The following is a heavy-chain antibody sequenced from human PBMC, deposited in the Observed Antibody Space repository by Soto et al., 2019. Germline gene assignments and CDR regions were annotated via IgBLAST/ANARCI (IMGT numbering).Heavy chain of an antibody. CDR2: INPAGDTT. Sequence: QVQLVQSGAEVKKPGTSVKVSCKASGFTVTNYYMHWLRLAPGQGPEWMGLINPAGDTTSFAPKFRGRVTVTRHTSTSTIYMEMRGLRSDDTAFYYCARDRTGAAYLDYWGQGTLVTVS. J-gene: IGHJ4*02. CDR3: ARDRTGAAYLDY. V-gene: IGHV1-46*03. D-gene: IGHD1-26*01. CDR1: GFTVTNYY.